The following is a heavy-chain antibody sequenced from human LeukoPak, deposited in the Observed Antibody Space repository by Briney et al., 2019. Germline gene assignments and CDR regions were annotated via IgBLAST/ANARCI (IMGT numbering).Heavy chain of an antibody. D-gene: IGHD3-22*01. CDR2: IIYNGRT. CDR1: GGSISTYY. V-gene: IGHV4-59*01. Sequence: SETLSLTCTVSGGSISTYYWTSIRQPPGKGLEWIGYIIYNGRTDYNPSLKSRVTISLDTSKNQFSLKLSSVTAADTAVYYCAKWGYYYDSSAYVAPTDDSWGQGTLVTVSS. CDR3: AKWGYYYDSSAYVAPTDDS. J-gene: IGHJ4*02.